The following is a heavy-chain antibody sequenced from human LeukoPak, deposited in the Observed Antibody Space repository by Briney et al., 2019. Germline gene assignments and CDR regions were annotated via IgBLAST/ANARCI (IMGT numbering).Heavy chain of an antibody. CDR2: IDSDGRIT. CDR3: ARDDGGFGVVTIYYFDY. J-gene: IGHJ4*02. CDR1: GFTFSSHW. D-gene: IGHD3-3*01. V-gene: IGHV3-74*01. Sequence: GGSLRLSCAASGFTFSSHWMHWVRQAPGKGLVWVSRIDSDGRITTYADSVKGRFTISRDNAKNSLYLQMNSLRAEDTAVYYCARDDGGFGVVTIYYFDYWGQGTLVTVSS.